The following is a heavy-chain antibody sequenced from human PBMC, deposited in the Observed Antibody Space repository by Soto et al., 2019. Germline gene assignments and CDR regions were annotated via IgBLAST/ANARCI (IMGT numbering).Heavy chain of an antibody. CDR2: INADNGNT. J-gene: IGHJ4*02. CDR1: GYTFTTFA. Sequence: QVQVVQSGAEVKKPGASVKVSCKASGYTFTTFAMHWVRQAPGQRLEWMGWINADNGNTKYSQKFQGRVTITRETXWXIAYMKLSSLRSEDTAGYYCARRRKSGNYFPSYLASWGQGTLVTVSS. V-gene: IGHV1-3*01. CDR3: ARRRKSGNYFPSYLAS. D-gene: IGHD1-26*01.